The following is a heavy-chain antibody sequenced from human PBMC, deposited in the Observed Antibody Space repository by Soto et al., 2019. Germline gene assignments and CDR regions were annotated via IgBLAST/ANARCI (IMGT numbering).Heavy chain of an antibody. Sequence: SETLSLTCTVSCGSVNSDRYYWSWIRQPPGRGLEWIGYIYYTGSTNYNPSLKSRVTISVDTSRNQFSLKLSSVTAADTAVYYCAREFSNSPEAFDSWGQGSLVTVSS. V-gene: IGHV4-61*01. CDR3: AREFSNSPEAFDS. CDR2: IYYTGST. J-gene: IGHJ4*02. D-gene: IGHD6-6*01. CDR1: CGSVNSDRYY.